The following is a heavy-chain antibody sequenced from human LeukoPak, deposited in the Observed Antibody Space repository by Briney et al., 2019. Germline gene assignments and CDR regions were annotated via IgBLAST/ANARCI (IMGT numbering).Heavy chain of an antibody. V-gene: IGHV4-34*01. CDR1: GGSFSGYY. CDR2: VNHSGST. Sequence: SETLSLTCAVYGGSFSGYYWSWIRQPPGKGLEWIGDVNHSGSTNYNPSLKSRVTISVDTSKNQFSLKLSSVTAADTAVYYCARERYSSGWRHIDYWGQGTLVTVSS. D-gene: IGHD6-19*01. CDR3: ARERYSSGWRHIDY. J-gene: IGHJ4*02.